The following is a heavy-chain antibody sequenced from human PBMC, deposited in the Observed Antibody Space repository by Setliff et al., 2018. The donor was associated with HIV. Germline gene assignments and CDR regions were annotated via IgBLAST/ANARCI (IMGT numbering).Heavy chain of an antibody. CDR3: ASIDPFPHDESHSSFDS. Sequence: ASVKVSCKGSGDTLTKLSIHWVRQAAGKGLEWMGGCDPEKGETVYSQKLQGRVTMTDDTSTDTAYMELRSLRSEDTAVYYCASIDPFPHDESHSSFDSWGQGRLVTVSS. V-gene: IGHV1-24*01. J-gene: IGHJ4*02. CDR2: CDPEKGET. D-gene: IGHD2-15*01. CDR1: GDTLTKLS.